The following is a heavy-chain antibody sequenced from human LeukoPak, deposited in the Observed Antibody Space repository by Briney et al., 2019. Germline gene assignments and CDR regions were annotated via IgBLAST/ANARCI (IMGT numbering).Heavy chain of an antibody. D-gene: IGHD2-21*02. V-gene: IGHV3-21*04. Sequence: GGSLRLSCAASGFTFSSYSMNWVRQAPGKGLEWVSSISSSSSYIYYADSVKGRFTISRDNAKNSLYLQMNSLRAEDTAVYYCAKSPYCGGDCAATVIDYWGQGTLVTVSS. CDR1: GFTFSSYS. CDR3: AKSPYCGGDCAATVIDY. J-gene: IGHJ4*02. CDR2: ISSSSSYI.